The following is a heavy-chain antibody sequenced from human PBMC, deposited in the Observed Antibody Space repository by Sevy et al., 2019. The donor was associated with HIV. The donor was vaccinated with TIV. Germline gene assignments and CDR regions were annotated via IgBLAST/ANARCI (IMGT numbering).Heavy chain of an antibody. D-gene: IGHD6-19*01. J-gene: IGHJ3*01. CDR1: DVSISSGTNY. V-gene: IGHV4-39*01. Sequence: SETLSLTCTVSDVSISSGTNYWGWIRQPPGKGLEWIGSVYYSGSTYSNPSLKSRVTISADTSMNQFSLKLSSVTVADTAVYYCARERGGWYEYDASDVWGQGTMVTVSS. CDR2: VYYSGST. CDR3: ARERGGWYEYDASDV.